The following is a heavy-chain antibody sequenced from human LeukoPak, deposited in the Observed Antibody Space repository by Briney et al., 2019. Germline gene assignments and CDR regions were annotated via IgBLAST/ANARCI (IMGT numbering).Heavy chain of an antibody. D-gene: IGHD3-22*01. CDR1: GGSISSYY. CDR3: ARVGYYWYFDL. CDR2: IYYSGST. V-gene: IGHV4-59*12. Sequence: SETLSLTCTVSGGSISSYYWSWIRQPPGKGLEWIGYIYYSGSTNYNPSLKSRVTISVDTSKNQFSLKLSSVTAADTAVYYCARVGYYWYFDLWGRGTLVTVSS. J-gene: IGHJ2*01.